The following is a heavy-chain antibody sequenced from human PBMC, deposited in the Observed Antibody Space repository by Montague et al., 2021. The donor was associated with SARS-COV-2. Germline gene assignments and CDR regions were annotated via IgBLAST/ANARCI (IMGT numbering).Heavy chain of an antibody. Sequence: SETLSLTCAVYGGSSSGYYWSWVRRPPGKGLEWIGEITHRGNTNYNPYLKIRVPISVDTSKNQFSLTLTSVTAADAAVYYCARGLSGSYSGGWVPVALFDWYHYRDVWGKGITVTVSS. D-gene: IGHD6-25*01. J-gene: IGHJ6*03. V-gene: IGHV4-34*01. CDR3: ARGLSGSYSGGWVPVALFDWYHYRDV. CDR1: GGSSSGYY. CDR2: ITHRGNT.